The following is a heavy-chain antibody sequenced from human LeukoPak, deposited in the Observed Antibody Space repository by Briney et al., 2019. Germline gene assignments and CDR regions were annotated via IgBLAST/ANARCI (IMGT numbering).Heavy chain of an antibody. V-gene: IGHV1-69*01. D-gene: IGHD2-2*02. CDR3: AREPPVYCSSTSCYNDPFDP. CDR1: GGTFSSYA. CDR2: IIPIFGTA. J-gene: IGHJ5*02. Sequence: SVKVSCKASGGTFSSYAISWVRQAPGQGLEWMGGIIPIFGTANYAQKFQGRVTITADESTSTAYMELSSMRSEDTAVYYCAREPPVYCSSTSCYNDPFDPWGQGTLVTVSS.